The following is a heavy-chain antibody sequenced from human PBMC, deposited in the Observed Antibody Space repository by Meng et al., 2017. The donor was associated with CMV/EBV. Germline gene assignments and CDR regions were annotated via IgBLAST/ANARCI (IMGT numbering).Heavy chain of an antibody. J-gene: IGHJ6*02. Sequence: SVKVSCKASGGTFSSYGITWVRQVPGQGLEWVGGLIPIFRTANYAQKLQGRVTITSDESTSTAYMELSSLRSEDTAVYYCARGNDFWSGPGQYYYSGLDVWGQGTTVTVSS. CDR1: GGTFSSYG. CDR3: ARGNDFWSGPGQYYYSGLDV. D-gene: IGHD3-3*01. CDR2: LIPIFRTA. V-gene: IGHV1-69*13.